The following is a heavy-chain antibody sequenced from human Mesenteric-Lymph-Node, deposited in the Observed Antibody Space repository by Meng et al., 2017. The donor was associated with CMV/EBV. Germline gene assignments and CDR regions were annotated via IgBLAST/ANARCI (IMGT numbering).Heavy chain of an antibody. D-gene: IGHD3-9*01. J-gene: IGHJ4*02. CDR1: GFSFDRHG. CDR3: TRDSDELRYFDWLFLMDH. CDR2: MSSGTNYI. Sequence: GGSLRLSCEASGFSFDRHGMNWVRQAPGKGLEWVASMSSGTNYIHYADSVKGRFTISRDNAKNSLSLQMNGLRVEDTAVYYCTRDSDELRYFDWLFLMDHWGQGTLVTVSS. V-gene: IGHV3-21*01.